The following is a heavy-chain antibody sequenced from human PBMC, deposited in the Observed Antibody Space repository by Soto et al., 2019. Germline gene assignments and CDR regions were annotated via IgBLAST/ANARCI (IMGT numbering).Heavy chain of an antibody. CDR1: GYTFTRYA. CDR3: ARDLVYYYDSSGYYDY. Sequence: ASVKVSCKASGYTFTRYAIHWVRQAPGQRLEWIGIINPSGGSTSYAQKFQGRVTMTRDTSTSTVYMELSSLRSEDTAVYYCARDLVYYYDSSGYYDYWGQGSLVTVSS. J-gene: IGHJ4*02. V-gene: IGHV1-46*01. CDR2: INPSGGST. D-gene: IGHD3-22*01.